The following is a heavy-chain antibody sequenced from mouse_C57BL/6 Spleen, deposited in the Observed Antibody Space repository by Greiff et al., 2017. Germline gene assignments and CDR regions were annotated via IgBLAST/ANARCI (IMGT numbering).Heavy chain of an antibody. Sequence: VQLVESGAELVKPGASVKISCKASGYAFSSYWMNWVKQRPGKGLEWIGQIDPGDGDTNYNGKFKGKATLTADKSSSTAYMQLSSLTSEDSAVYFCARLGGNYDWFAYWGQGTLVTVSA. J-gene: IGHJ3*01. CDR1: GYAFSSYW. CDR2: IDPGDGDT. CDR3: ARLGGNYDWFAY. V-gene: IGHV1-80*01. D-gene: IGHD2-1*01.